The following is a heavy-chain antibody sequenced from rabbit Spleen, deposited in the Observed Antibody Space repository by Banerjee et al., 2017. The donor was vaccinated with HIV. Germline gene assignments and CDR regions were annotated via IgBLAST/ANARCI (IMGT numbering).Heavy chain of an antibody. J-gene: IGHJ4*01. CDR1: GVSFSFNSY. CDR3: ARDVVGDGNNYWNL. D-gene: IGHD2-1*01. Sequence: QEQLEESGGDLVKPGASLTLTCTASGVSFSFNSYMCWVRQAPGKGLEWIACIDIGSSGFTYFASWAKGRFTISRSTSLHTVDLKITSLTAADTATYFCARDVVGDGNNYWNLWGPGTLVTVS. V-gene: IGHV1S45*01. CDR2: IDIGSSGFT.